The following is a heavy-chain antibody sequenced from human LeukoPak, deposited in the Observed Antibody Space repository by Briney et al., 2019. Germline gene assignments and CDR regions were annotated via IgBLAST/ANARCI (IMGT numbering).Heavy chain of an antibody. V-gene: IGHV4-34*01. CDR3: ASSPVRWGRAGAFDI. CDR1: GGSFSGYY. D-gene: IGHD4-23*01. CDR2: INHSGST. J-gene: IGHJ3*02. Sequence: SETLSLTCAVYGGSFSGYYWSWIRQPPGKGLEWIGEINHSGSTNYNPSLKSRVTISVDTSKNQFSLKLSSVTAADTAVYYCASSPVRWGRAGAFDIWGKGKMV.